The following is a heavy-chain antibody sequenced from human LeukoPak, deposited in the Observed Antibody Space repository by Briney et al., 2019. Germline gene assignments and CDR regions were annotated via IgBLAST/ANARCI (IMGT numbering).Heavy chain of an antibody. CDR3: ARDLWNRGDY. D-gene: IGHD1-1*01. CDR2: IYYSGST. V-gene: IGHV4-30-4*01. J-gene: IGHJ4*02. Sequence: LEWIAYIYYSGSTYYNPSLKSRVTISVDTPKNQFSLKLSSVTAADTAVYYCARDLWNRGDYWGQGTLVTVSS.